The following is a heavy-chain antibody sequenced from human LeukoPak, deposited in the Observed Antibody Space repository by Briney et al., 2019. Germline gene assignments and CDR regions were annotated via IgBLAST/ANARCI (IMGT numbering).Heavy chain of an antibody. CDR3: AKIGGLAFDY. CDR2: IYYSGTT. D-gene: IGHD2-15*01. V-gene: IGHV4-61*01. Sequence: SETLSLTCTLSGDSVSSDSYYGSWIRQPPGKGLEWIGYIYYSGTTKQNPSLKSRVTLSVDTSNNQFSLKLTSATAADTAVYYCAKIGGLAFDYWGQGALVTVSS. J-gene: IGHJ4*02. CDR1: GDSVSSDSYY.